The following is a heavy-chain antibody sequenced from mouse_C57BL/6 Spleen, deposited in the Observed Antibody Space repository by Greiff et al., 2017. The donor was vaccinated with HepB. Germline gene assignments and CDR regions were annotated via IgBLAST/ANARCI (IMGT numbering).Heavy chain of an antibody. CDR2: INPSSGYT. V-gene: IGHV1-4*01. CDR1: GYTFTSYT. CDR3: ARSNEGFAY. J-gene: IGHJ3*01. Sequence: QVQLQQSGAELARPGASVKMSCKASGYTFTSYTMHWVKQRPGQGLKWIGYINPSSGYTKYNQKFKDKATLTADKSSSTAYMQLSSLTSEDSAVYYCARSNEGFAYWGQGTLVTVSA.